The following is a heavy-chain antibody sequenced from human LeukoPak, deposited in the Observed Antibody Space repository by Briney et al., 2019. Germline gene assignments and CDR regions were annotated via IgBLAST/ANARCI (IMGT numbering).Heavy chain of an antibody. D-gene: IGHD3-22*01. CDR1: GGSISSSNW. J-gene: IGHJ3*02. V-gene: IGHV4-4*02. Sequence: KTSETLSLTCAVSGGSISSSNWWSWVRQPPRKGLEWMGEIYHSGSTNYNPSLKSRVTISADTSKNQFSLKLSSVTAADTAVYFCARGPYSYDSSGAFDIWGQGTMVTVSS. CDR3: ARGPYSYDSSGAFDI. CDR2: IYHSGST.